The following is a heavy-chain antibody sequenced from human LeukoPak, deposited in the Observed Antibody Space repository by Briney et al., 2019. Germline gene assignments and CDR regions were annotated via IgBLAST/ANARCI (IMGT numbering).Heavy chain of an antibody. V-gene: IGHV1-2*02. D-gene: IGHD1-1*01. J-gene: IGHJ5*02. CDR1: GYTFTGYY. CDR2: INPNSGGT. Sequence: ASVKVSCEASGYTFTGYYMHWVRQAPGQGLEWMGWINPNSGGTNYAQKFQGRVTMTRDTSISTAYMELSRLRSDDTAVYYCARVSGTTHNWFDPWGQGTLVTVSS. CDR3: ARVSGTTHNWFDP.